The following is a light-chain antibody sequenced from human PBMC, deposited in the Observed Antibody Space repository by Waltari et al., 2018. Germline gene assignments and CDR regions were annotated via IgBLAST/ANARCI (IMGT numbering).Light chain of an antibody. CDR2: EGN. CDR3: CSYAGSNTLV. Sequence: QSALTQPASVSGSPGQSITISCTGTSSDVGTYHLVSWYQHHPGKAPKLMIYEGNKRPSGVSNRFSGSKSGNTASLTISGLQAEDEADYYCCSYAGSNTLVFGGGTKLTVL. V-gene: IGLV2-23*01. J-gene: IGLJ3*02. CDR1: SSDVGTYHL.